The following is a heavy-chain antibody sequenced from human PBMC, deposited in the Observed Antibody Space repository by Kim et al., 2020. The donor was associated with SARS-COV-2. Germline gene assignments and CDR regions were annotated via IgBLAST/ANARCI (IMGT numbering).Heavy chain of an antibody. D-gene: IGHD4-17*01. V-gene: IGHV4-39*07. CDR3: ARVHYGDYWYFDL. Sequence: YNPTLKSRVANSVDTSKNPFSQKLSSVTAADTAVYYCARVHYGDYWYFDLWGRGTLVTVSS. J-gene: IGHJ2*01.